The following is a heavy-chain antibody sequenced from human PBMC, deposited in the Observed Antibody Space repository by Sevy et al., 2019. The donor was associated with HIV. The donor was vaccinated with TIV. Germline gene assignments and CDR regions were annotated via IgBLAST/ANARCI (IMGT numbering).Heavy chain of an antibody. CDR1: GFSISPYA. CDR3: ARDAGYSTGWYAGY. Sequence: GGSLRLSCAASGFSISPYAFHWVRQAPGKGLEWVALMSYDGSTRYYADSAKGRFAISKDNSKITLYLQMNSLRIEDTAIYYCARDAGYSTGWYAGYWGQGTLVTVS. CDR2: MSYDGSTR. V-gene: IGHV3-30*09. J-gene: IGHJ4*02. D-gene: IGHD6-19*01.